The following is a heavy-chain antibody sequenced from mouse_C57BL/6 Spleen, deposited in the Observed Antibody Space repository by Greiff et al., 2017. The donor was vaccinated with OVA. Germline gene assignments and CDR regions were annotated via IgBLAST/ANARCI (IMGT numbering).Heavy chain of an antibody. CDR1: GYTFTDYN. V-gene: IGHV1-18*01. J-gene: IGHJ2*01. Sequence: EVKLMESGPELVKPGASVKIPCKASGYTFTDYNMDWVKQSHGKSLEWIGDINPNNGGTIYNQKFKGKATLTVDKSSSTAYMELRSLTSEDTAVYYCARDRGRGRYYFDYWGQGTTLTVSS. D-gene: IGHD1-1*01. CDR2: INPNNGGT. CDR3: ARDRGRGRYYFDY.